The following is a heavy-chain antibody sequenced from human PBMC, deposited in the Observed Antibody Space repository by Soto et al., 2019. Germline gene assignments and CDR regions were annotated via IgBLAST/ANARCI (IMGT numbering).Heavy chain of an antibody. J-gene: IGHJ3*02. Sequence: SETLSLTCTVCGGSIFSHLWSWIRQPPGKGLEWIGYVSHSGSTTHNPSLKSRVTRSLDTSQNQVSLQRRSGTAADTAVYYCGREGPLSGNAFDIWGRGTNVTVSS. CDR2: VSHSGST. V-gene: IGHV4-59*11. CDR3: GREGPLSGNAFDI. D-gene: IGHD3-16*01. CDR1: GGSIFSHL.